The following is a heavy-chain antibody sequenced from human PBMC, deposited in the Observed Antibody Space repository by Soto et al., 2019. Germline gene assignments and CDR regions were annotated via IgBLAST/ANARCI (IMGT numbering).Heavy chain of an antibody. CDR1: GFTVSSNY. V-gene: IGHV3-66*01. CDR3: ARGTYCSCTSSPVDYYYYYMDV. CDR2: IYSGGST. D-gene: IGHD2-2*01. Sequence: EVQLVESGGGLVQPGGSLRLSCAASGFTVSSNYMSWVRQAPGKGLEWVSVIYSGGSTYYADSVKGRFTISRDNAKNTLYLQMNSRRAEDTAGYYCARGTYCSCTSSPVDYYYYYMDVWGKGTTVTVSS. J-gene: IGHJ6*03.